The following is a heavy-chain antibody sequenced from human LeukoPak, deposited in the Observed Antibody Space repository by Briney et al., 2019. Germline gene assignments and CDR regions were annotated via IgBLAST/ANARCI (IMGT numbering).Heavy chain of an antibody. Sequence: GGSLRLSCAASGFTVSSNYMSWVRQAPGKGLEWVSVIYSGGSTYYADSVKGRFTISRDNSKNTLYLQMNSLRAEDTAVYYCAKSWARVAANGFDYWGQGTLVTVSS. V-gene: IGHV3-53*01. CDR1: GFTVSSNY. CDR2: IYSGGST. D-gene: IGHD2-15*01. J-gene: IGHJ4*02. CDR3: AKSWARVAANGFDY.